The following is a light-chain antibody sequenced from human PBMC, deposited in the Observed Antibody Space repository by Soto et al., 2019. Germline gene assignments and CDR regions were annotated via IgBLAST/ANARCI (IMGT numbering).Light chain of an antibody. J-gene: IGKJ2*01. CDR2: GAS. CDR3: HHYSSWPPYT. CDR1: QSVSSD. Sequence: EIVMTQSPDTLSVSPGDRAALSCRTSQSVSSDLAWYQQKPGQPPRLLIYGASTRATGIPASFSGSGSGTEFTLTISSLQSEDFAVYYCHHYSSWPPYTFGKGTKVDIK. V-gene: IGKV3D-15*01.